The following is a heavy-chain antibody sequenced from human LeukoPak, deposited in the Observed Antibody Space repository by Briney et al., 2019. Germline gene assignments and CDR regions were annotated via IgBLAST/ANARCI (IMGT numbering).Heavy chain of an antibody. CDR2: IKKDGSEE. CDR3: ARLSTSVAGGDH. V-gene: IGHV3-7*01. CDR1: GFSFSTSW. Sequence: PGGSLRLSCTAPGFSFSTSWMSWVRQTPGKGLEWVANIKKDGSEEYYVDSVKTRFTISRDNAKNSLYLQLNSLIVVDTAVYYCARLSTSVAGGDHWGQGTLVTVSS. J-gene: IGHJ4*02. D-gene: IGHD1-1*01.